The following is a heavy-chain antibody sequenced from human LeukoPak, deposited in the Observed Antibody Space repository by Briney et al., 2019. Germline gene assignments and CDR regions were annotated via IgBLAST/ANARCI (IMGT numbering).Heavy chain of an antibody. CDR2: ISGSGTTT. J-gene: IGHJ4*02. CDR3: VRDRGYLVQDQ. V-gene: IGHV4-38-2*02. CDR1: GYSISSGFW. Sequence: SETLSLTCGVSGYSISSGFWWGWIRQPPGKGLEWIGSISGSGTTTYHNPSLKSRVTISVETSRNEFSLKLYSVTAADTAVYYCVRDRGYLVQDQWGRGTLVTVSS. D-gene: IGHD6-13*01.